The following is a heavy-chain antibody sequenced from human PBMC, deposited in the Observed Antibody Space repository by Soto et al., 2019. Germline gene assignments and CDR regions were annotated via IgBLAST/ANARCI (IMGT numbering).Heavy chain of an antibody. CDR2: MNPNSGNT. CDR1: GYTFTSYD. Sequence: ASVKVSCKASGYTFTSYDINWVRQATGQGLEWMGWMNPNSGNTGYAQKFQGRVTMTRNTSISTAHMELSSLRSEDTAVYYCARGDCSSTSCYNFQYYYYMDVWGKGTTVTVSS. J-gene: IGHJ6*03. V-gene: IGHV1-8*01. D-gene: IGHD2-2*02. CDR3: ARGDCSSTSCYNFQYYYYMDV.